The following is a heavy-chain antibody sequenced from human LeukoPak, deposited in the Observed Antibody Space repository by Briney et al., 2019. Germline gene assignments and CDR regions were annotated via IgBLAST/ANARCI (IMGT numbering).Heavy chain of an antibody. CDR3: ARSYYGSGSRLDV. D-gene: IGHD3-10*01. V-gene: IGHV4-39*01. CDR2: MYHSGST. CDR1: GGSISSGSYY. J-gene: IGHJ6*02. Sequence: SGTPSLTCTVSGGSISSGSYYWGWARQPPGKGLEWIGSMYHSGSTYYNPSLKSRVTISIDTSKNQFSLKLSSVTAADTAVYYCARSYYGSGSRLDVWGQGTTVTVSS.